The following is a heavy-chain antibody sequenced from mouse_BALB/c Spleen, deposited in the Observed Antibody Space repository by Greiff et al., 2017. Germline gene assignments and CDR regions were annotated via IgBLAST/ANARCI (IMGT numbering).Heavy chain of an antibody. CDR1: GYSITSGYY. CDR2: ISYDGSN. J-gene: IGHJ3*01. D-gene: IGHD1-2*01. Sequence: EVQVVESGPGLVKPSQSLSLTCSVTGYSITSGYYWNWIRQFPGNKLEWMGYISYDGSNNYNPSLKNRISITRDTSKNQFFLKLNSVTTEDTATYYCANYYGPAWFAYWGQGTLVTVSA. CDR3: ANYYGPAWFAY. V-gene: IGHV3-6*02.